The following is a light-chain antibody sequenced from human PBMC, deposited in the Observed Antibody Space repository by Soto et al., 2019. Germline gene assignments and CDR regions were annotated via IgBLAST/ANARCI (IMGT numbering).Light chain of an antibody. Sequence: QSALTQPASVSGSPGQSITISCTGTSSDVGGYNYVSWYQQLPGKAPKLMIYEVSNRPSGVSIRFSGSKSGNTASLTISGLRAEDEADYFCHSYTSTTTPYVFGTGTKLTVL. CDR1: SSDVGGYNY. CDR2: EVS. J-gene: IGLJ1*01. V-gene: IGLV2-14*01. CDR3: HSYTSTTTPYV.